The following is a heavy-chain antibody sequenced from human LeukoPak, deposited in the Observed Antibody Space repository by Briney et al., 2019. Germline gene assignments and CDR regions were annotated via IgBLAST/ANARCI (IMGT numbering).Heavy chain of an antibody. CDR1: GDSIDSYY. CDR3: TRRGGSSSSDWFDP. D-gene: IGHD6-6*01. CDR2: IYYRGTT. Sequence: SETLSLTCTVSGDSIDSYYWSWIRQPPGKGLEWIGYIYYRGTTSYNPFLKSRVTISVDTSKNQFSLKLNSVTAADTAVYYCTRRGGSSSSDWFDPWGQGTLVIVSS. V-gene: IGHV4-59*12. J-gene: IGHJ5*02.